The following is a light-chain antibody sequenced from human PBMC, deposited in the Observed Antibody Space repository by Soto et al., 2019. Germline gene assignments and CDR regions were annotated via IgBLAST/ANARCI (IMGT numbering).Light chain of an antibody. Sequence: EIVMTQSPATLSVSPGERATLSCRASQSVSSNLAWYQQKPGQAPRLLIYGASTRATGIPARFGGSGSGTEFTLTISSLQSEDFAVYYCQQYNNWLATFGQGTKLEIK. J-gene: IGKJ2*01. V-gene: IGKV3-15*01. CDR2: GAS. CDR1: QSVSSN. CDR3: QQYNNWLAT.